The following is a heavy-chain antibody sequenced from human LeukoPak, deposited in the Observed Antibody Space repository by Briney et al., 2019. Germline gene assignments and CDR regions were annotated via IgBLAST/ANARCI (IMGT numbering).Heavy chain of an antibody. J-gene: IGHJ4*02. V-gene: IGHV3-66*01. Sequence: GGSLRLSCAASGFTVSSNYMSWVRQAPGKGLEWVSIIYSGGTTYYADSVKGRFTISRDNSKNTLYLQMGSLGAEDMAVYYCARVPDYGDYGDYWGQGTLVTVSS. CDR2: IYSGGTT. CDR1: GFTVSSNY. D-gene: IGHD4-17*01. CDR3: ARVPDYGDYGDY.